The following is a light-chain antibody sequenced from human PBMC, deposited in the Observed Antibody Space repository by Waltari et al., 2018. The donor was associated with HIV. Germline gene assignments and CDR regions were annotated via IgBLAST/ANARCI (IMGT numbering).Light chain of an antibody. Sequence: QAVLTQPSSLSASPGASAVLTCTLRSDLNVGTYRIYWYQQKPGSPPQYLLRYKSDSDKQRDSGVPSRFYGSKDASANAGILVISGLQSEDEADYYCLIWHSSSWVFGGGTKLTVL. CDR1: SDLNVGTYR. V-gene: IGLV5-45*02. CDR2: YKSDSDK. CDR3: LIWHSSSWV. J-gene: IGLJ3*02.